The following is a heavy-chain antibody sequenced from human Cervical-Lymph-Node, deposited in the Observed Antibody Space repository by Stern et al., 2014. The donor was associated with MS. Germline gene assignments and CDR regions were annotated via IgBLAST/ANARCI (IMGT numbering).Heavy chain of an antibody. J-gene: IGHJ4*01. CDR3: ARGSGTAYDLRGDY. CDR2: INPNSGGT. V-gene: IGHV1-2*02. CDR1: GYIFTDYY. D-gene: IGHD3-3*01. Sequence: PGASMKVSCRASGYIFTDYYLHWVRQAPGQGLEWLGWINPNSGGTNYAQNFQGRVTMTRDTSISTAYMELRWLGYADTAVYYCARGSGTAYDLRGDYWGQGTLVTVSS.